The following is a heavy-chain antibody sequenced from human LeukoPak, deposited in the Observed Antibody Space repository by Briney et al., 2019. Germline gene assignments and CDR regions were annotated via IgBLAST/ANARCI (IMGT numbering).Heavy chain of an antibody. CDR1: GFTFTDYY. J-gene: IGHJ4*02. CDR2: ISSSSSYT. V-gene: IGHV3-11*05. D-gene: IGHD3-10*01. CDR3: ARDLSGITMVRGSYYFDY. Sequence: GGSLRLSCAASGFTFTDYYMSWIRQAPGQGLEWVSYISSSSSYTNYADSVKGRFTISRDNAKNSLYLQMNSLRAEDTAVYYCARDLSGITMVRGSYYFDYWGQGTLVTVSS.